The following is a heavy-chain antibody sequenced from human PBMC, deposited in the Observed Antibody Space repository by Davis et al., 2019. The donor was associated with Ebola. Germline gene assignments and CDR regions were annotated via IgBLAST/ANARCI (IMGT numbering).Heavy chain of an antibody. CDR2: ISSSGSTI. CDR3: ARDRVTYYDSSGYYFYDAFDI. D-gene: IGHD3-22*01. CDR1: GFTFSDYY. J-gene: IGHJ3*02. V-gene: IGHV3-11*04. Sequence: GESLKISCAASGFTFSDYYMSWIRQAPGKGLEWVSYISSSGSTIYYADSVKGRFTISRDNAKNSLYLQMNSLRAEDTAVYYCARDRVTYYDSSGYYFYDAFDIWGQGTMVTVSS.